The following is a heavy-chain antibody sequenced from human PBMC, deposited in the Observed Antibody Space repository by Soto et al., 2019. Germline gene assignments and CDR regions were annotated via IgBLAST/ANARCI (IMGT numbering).Heavy chain of an antibody. D-gene: IGHD3-22*01. J-gene: IGHJ4*02. Sequence: QVHLVQSGAEVKEPGASVKVSCKTSGFTFTTHAIHWVRQAPGHSLEWMGWINAGNGNTKYSQRFQDRVTITRDTSASTAYMELSSLRSEDRAVYYCARRNSSGPIDHWGQGTLVTVSS. CDR1: GFTFTTHA. CDR3: ARRNSSGPIDH. CDR2: INAGNGNT. V-gene: IGHV1-3*01.